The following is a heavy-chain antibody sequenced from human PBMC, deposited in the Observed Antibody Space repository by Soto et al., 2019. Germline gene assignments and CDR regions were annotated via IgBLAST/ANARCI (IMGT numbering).Heavy chain of an antibody. D-gene: IGHD1-7*01. CDR2: VNGGNGNT. CDR1: GYTFISYV. J-gene: IGHJ4*02. CDR3: ARVGTATMDY. Sequence: VASVKVSCKASGYTFISYVMHWVRQAPGQRLEWMGWVNGGNGNTKYSQKWQGRVTLTRDTSASTAYMELSSLRPEDTAVYYCARVGTATMDYWGQGTLVTVSS. V-gene: IGHV1-3*01.